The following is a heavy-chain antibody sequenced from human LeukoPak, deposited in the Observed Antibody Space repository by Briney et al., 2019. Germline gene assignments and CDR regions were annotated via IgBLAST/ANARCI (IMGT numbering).Heavy chain of an antibody. V-gene: IGHV3-74*01. Sequence: GGSLRLSCAGSGLTFSNYWRYWVRQAPGKGLVWVSHVDAHGGSRTYADSVKGRFTISRDNDKKTMYLQMSSLRAEDTAVYYCVRGPSFYYYYYDMDVWGQGTTVTVSS. CDR2: VDAHGGSR. J-gene: IGHJ6*02. D-gene: IGHD6-6*01. CDR1: GLTFSNYW. CDR3: VRGPSFYYYYYDMDV.